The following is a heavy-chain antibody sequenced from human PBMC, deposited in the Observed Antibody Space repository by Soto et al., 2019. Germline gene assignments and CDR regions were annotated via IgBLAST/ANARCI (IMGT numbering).Heavy chain of an antibody. J-gene: IGHJ4*02. V-gene: IGHV3-30*18. Sequence: GWSMRLSCAAYGFTFSSYGIHWVRQAPGKGLEWVAFISYDGRIKYYADSVKGRFTISRDNSMSTLSLHLNSLRPEDTAVYYCAKDEAYSSGSDYYFYSSAKGTPVTVPS. CDR2: ISYDGRIK. CDR1: GFTFSSYG. D-gene: IGHD3-22*01. CDR3: AKDEAYSSGSDYYFYS.